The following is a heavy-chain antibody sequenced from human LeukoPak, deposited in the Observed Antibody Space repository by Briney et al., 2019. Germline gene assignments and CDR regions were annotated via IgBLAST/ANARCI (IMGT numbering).Heavy chain of an antibody. Sequence: RSGGSLRLSCAASGFTFSSYWMHWVRQAPGMGLVWVSRINSDGSSTSYADSVKGRFTISRDNAKNTLYLQMNSLRAEDTAVYYCARDPGCSGGSCYMDVWGKGTTVTVSS. CDR3: ARDPGCSGGSCYMDV. J-gene: IGHJ6*03. D-gene: IGHD2-15*01. CDR2: INSDGSST. CDR1: GFTFSSYW. V-gene: IGHV3-74*01.